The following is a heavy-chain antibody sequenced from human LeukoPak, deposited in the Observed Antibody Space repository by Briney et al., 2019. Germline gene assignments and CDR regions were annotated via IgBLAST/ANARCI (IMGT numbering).Heavy chain of an antibody. CDR3: ARHWGRDYDFWSGYYGVYFDY. CDR1: GFTFSTYS. CDR2: IYYSGST. D-gene: IGHD3-3*01. V-gene: IGHV4-39*01. J-gene: IGHJ4*02. Sequence: GSLRLSCAASGFTFSTYSMNWIRQPPGKGLEWIGSIYYSGSTYYNPSLKSRVTISVDTSKNQFSLKLSSVTAADTAVYYCARHWGRDYDFWSGYYGVYFDYWGQGTLVTVSS.